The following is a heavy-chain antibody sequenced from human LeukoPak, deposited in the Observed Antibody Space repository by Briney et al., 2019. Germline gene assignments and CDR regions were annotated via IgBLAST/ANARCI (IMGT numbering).Heavy chain of an antibody. CDR1: GFTFSSYA. V-gene: IGHV3-64*01. Sequence: GGSLRLSCAASGFTFSSYAMHWVRQAPGKVLEYVSAISSNGGSTYYANSVKGRFTISRDNSKNTLYLQMGSLRAEVMAVYYCAREHLSGYELPHAFDIWGQGTMVTVSS. J-gene: IGHJ3*02. CDR3: AREHLSGYELPHAFDI. D-gene: IGHD5-12*01. CDR2: ISSNGGST.